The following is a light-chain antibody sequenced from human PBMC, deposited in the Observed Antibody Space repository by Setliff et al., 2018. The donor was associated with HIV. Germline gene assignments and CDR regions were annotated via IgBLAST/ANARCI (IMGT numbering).Light chain of an antibody. Sequence: QSALAQPASMSGSPGQSITISCTGTSDDVGASNYVSWYQQHPGKAPKLIIYDVTNRPSGVSNRFSGSKSGKTASLTISGLQAEDEADYYCSSYTSSGTVFGGGTKVTVL. J-gene: IGLJ2*01. CDR2: DVT. CDR1: SDDVGASNY. CDR3: SSYTSSGTV. V-gene: IGLV2-14*03.